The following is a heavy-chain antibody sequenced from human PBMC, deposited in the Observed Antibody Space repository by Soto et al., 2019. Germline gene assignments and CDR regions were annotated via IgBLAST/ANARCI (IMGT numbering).Heavy chain of an antibody. CDR1: GFTFNNYA. Sequence: PGGSLRLSCAASGFTFNNYAMTWVRQAPGKGLEWVSSISGSGGSTYYADSVKGRFTVSRDNSNNTLHLQMSRLRVEDTAVYYCARGAVVVVAATHYYYGMDVWGQGTTVTVSS. J-gene: IGHJ6*02. CDR3: ARGAVVVVAATHYYYGMDV. CDR2: ISGSGGST. D-gene: IGHD2-15*01. V-gene: IGHV3-23*01.